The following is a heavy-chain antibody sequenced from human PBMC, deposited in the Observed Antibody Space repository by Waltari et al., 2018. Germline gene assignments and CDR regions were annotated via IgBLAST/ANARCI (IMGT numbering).Heavy chain of an antibody. D-gene: IGHD5-18*01. CDR1: GGSINSSSYY. CDR3: GWSLAIQLGYWYFEL. V-gene: IGHV4-39*01. Sequence: QLQLQESGPGLVKPSETLSLTCTVSGGSINSSSYYWAWIRQPPGKGLEWIGSIYYSGSTDYNPSLKSRVTVSVDACKNQFSLKRSSVTAADTAVYYCGWSLAIQLGYWYFELWGRGTLVTVSA. CDR2: IYYSGST. J-gene: IGHJ2*01.